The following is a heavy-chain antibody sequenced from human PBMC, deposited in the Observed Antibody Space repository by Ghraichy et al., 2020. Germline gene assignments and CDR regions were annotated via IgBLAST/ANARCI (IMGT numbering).Heavy chain of an antibody. CDR3: ASNIVVVTAIEGFDY. J-gene: IGHJ4*02. V-gene: IGHV3-21*01. CDR2: ISSSSSYI. Sequence: LSLTCAASGFTFSSYSMNWVRQAPGKGLEWVSSISSSSSYIYYADSVKGRFTISRDNAKNSLYLQMNSLRAEDTAVYYCASNIVVVTAIEGFDYWGQGTLVTVSS. D-gene: IGHD2-21*02. CDR1: GFTFSSYS.